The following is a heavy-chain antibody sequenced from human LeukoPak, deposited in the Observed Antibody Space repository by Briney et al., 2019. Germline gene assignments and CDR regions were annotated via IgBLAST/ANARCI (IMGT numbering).Heavy chain of an antibody. V-gene: IGHV4-59*08. CDR1: GGSFSGYY. D-gene: IGHD3-22*01. J-gene: IGHJ4*02. CDR2: IYYSGST. CDR3: ARAYDSSGYEVDY. Sequence: SETLSLTCAVYGGSFSGYYWSWIRRPPGKGLEWIGYIYYSGSTNYNPSLKSRVTISVDTSKNQFSLKLSSVTAADTAVYYCARAYDSSGYEVDYWGQGTLVTVSS.